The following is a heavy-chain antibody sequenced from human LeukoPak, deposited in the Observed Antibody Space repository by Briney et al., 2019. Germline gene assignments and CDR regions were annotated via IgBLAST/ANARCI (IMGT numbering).Heavy chain of an antibody. J-gene: IGHJ5*02. CDR2: IIPIFGTA. CDR1: GGTFSSYA. Sequence: SVKVSCKASGGTFSSYAISWLRQAPGQGLEWMGGIIPIFGTANYAQKFQGRVTITTDESTSTAYMELSSLRSEDTAVYYCARWPRGSGSYSDVMPFDPWGQGTLVTVSS. D-gene: IGHD3-10*01. V-gene: IGHV1-69*05. CDR3: ARWPRGSGSYSDVMPFDP.